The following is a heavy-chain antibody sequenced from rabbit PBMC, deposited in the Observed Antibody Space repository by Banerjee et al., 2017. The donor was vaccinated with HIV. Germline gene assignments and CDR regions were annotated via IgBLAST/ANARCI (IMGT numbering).Heavy chain of an antibody. Sequence: QPLEESGGDLVKPGASLTLTCTASGFSFSSSYYMCWVRQAPGKGLEWIACIYAGSSGSTYYASWAKGRFTISKTSSTTVTLQMTSLTAADTATYFCARRLVVVGFFNLWGQGTLVTVS. CDR2: IYAGSSGST. CDR3: ARRLVVVGFFNL. CDR1: GFSFSSSYY. V-gene: IGHV1S40*01. J-gene: IGHJ4*01. D-gene: IGHD4-2*01.